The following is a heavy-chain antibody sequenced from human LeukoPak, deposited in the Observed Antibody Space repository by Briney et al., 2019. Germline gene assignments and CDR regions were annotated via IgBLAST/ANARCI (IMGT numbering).Heavy chain of an antibody. CDR2: ISGSGGST. CDR3: ARDAGYGYDRFDY. CDR1: GFTFSNYA. D-gene: IGHD5-18*01. J-gene: IGHJ4*02. Sequence: GGSLRLSCAASGFTFSNYAMSWVRQAPGKGLEWVSTISGSGGSTFCADSVKGRFTISRDNSKNTLSLQMNSLRAEDTAIYYCARDAGYGYDRFDYWGQGTQVTVSS. V-gene: IGHV3-23*01.